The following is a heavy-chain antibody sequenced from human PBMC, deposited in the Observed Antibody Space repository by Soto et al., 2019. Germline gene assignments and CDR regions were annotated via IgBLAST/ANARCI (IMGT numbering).Heavy chain of an antibody. CDR3: ARGGAATPYGMGV. D-gene: IGHD6-13*01. CDR1: GFTFSSYW. Sequence: EVQLVQSGGGLVQPGGSLRLSCAASGFTFSSYWMHWVRQGPGKGLVWISRISIDETNTNYADSVKGRFTISRDNAKNTLYLQMNSLRAEDTAVYYCARGGAATPYGMGVWGQGTTVTVSS. V-gene: IGHV3-74*01. CDR2: ISIDETNT. J-gene: IGHJ6*02.